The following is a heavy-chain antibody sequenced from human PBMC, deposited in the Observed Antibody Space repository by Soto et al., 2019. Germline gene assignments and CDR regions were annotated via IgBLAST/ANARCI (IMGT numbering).Heavy chain of an antibody. D-gene: IGHD2-2*01. CDR3: ARHLVGSTRGNFDY. V-gene: IGHV5-51*01. J-gene: IGHJ4*01. CDR1: GYSFTSYW. CDR2: IYPYDSDT. Sequence: PGASLKISCKPSGYSFTSYWIGWVRPMPGKGMEWMGNIYPYDSDTRYSPSYQGQVTISADTSITTAYLQCGGLRASDTAMYFCARHLVGSTRGNFDYWGQGTLVTVPQ.